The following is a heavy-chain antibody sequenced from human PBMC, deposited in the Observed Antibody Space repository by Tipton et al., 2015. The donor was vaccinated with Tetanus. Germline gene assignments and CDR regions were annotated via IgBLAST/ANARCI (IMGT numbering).Heavy chain of an antibody. CDR1: GYPFISYT. V-gene: IGHV1-3*01. CDR3: ARVVRGSGSHIRAVDY. Sequence: QSGAEVKKPGASVKVSCKTSGYPFISYTMHWVRQAPGQGLEWMGCINGANGNTRYSQKFQERVTITRDTSASTAYMELSGLRSEDTAVYYCARVVRGSGSHIRAVDYWGQGTLVAVSS. CDR2: INGANGNT. J-gene: IGHJ4*02. D-gene: IGHD3-10*01.